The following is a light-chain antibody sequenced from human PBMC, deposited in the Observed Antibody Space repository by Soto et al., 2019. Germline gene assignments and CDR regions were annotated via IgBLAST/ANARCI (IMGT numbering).Light chain of an antibody. Sequence: QSALTQPASVSGSPGQSITISCTGTSSDVGAFNFVSWYQQHPGKAPKLMIYDVRHRPSGVSDRFSGSKSGNTGSLTIYGLQAEDEADYYCTSHTTTSPPVLFGGGTKLTVL. J-gene: IGLJ2*01. CDR3: TSHTTTSPPVL. CDR2: DVR. V-gene: IGLV2-14*03. CDR1: SSDVGAFNF.